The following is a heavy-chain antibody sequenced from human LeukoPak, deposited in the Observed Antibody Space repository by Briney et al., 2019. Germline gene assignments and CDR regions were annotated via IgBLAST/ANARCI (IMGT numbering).Heavy chain of an antibody. CDR2: ISSSSSYI. J-gene: IGHJ4*02. CDR3: ARRAGGYSHPYDY. CDR1: GFTFSVYS. D-gene: IGHD4-23*01. V-gene: IGHV3-21*04. Sequence: GGSLRLSCAASGFTFSVYSMNWVRQAPGKGLEWVSTISSSSSYIYYADSVKGRFTISRDNSKNTLYLQMNNLRAEDTAVYYCARRAGGYSHPYDYWGQGTLVTVSS.